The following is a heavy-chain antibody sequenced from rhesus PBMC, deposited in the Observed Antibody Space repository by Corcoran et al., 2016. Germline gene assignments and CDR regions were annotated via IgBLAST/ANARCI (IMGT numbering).Heavy chain of an antibody. CDR3: ARGGTVTFFDY. V-gene: IGHV4-65*01. J-gene: IGHJ4*01. Sequence: QVQLQESGPGLVKPSETLSLTCAVSGGSVSSSDWWSWIRQPPGKGLEWIGYISGSSGSTYYNPSLQSRVTISTDTSKNKFSLKLSSVTAADTAVYYCARGGTVTFFDYWGQGVLVTVSS. CDR2: ISGSSGST. CDR1: GGSVSSSDW. D-gene: IGHD4-23*01.